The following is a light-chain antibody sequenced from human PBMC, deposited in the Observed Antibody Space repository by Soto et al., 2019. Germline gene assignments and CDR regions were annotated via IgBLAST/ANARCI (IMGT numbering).Light chain of an antibody. CDR1: QTIRSNY. V-gene: IGKV3-20*01. J-gene: IGKJ1*01. Sequence: ETVLTQSPGTLSLSPGERATLSCRASQTIRSNYLAWYRQTPGQAPRLLIYGASNRATGIADRFSGSGSGTDFTLINSRLEPEDFALYYCQQYGSSPWTFGQGTKVEIK. CDR2: GAS. CDR3: QQYGSSPWT.